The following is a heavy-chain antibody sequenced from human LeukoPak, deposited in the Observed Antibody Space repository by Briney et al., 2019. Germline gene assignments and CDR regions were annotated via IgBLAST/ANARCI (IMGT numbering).Heavy chain of an antibody. J-gene: IGHJ4*02. V-gene: IGHV3-23*01. Sequence: PGGSLRLSCAASGFRFSDFAMSGVRQAPGKGLECVSVISASGGRTYSAESVKARFTISRDNSKNTLYLQMNSLTADDTAVYYCAKGHSDFGTGFDLWGQGTLVTVS. CDR3: AKGHSDFGTGFDL. D-gene: IGHD4-17*01. CDR1: GFRFSDFA. CDR2: ISASGGRT.